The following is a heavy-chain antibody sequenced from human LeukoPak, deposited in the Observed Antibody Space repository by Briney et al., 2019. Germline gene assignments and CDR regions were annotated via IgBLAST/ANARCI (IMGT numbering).Heavy chain of an antibody. J-gene: IGHJ6*02. Sequence: ASVKVSCKASGYTFTGYYMHWARQAPGQGLEWMGWINPNSGGTNYAQKFQGRVTMTRDTSISTAYMELSRLRSDDTAVYYCARDSPLAAAGSYYYYYGMDVWGQGTTVTVSS. D-gene: IGHD6-13*01. CDR2: INPNSGGT. CDR1: GYTFTGYY. V-gene: IGHV1-2*02. CDR3: ARDSPLAAAGSYYYYYGMDV.